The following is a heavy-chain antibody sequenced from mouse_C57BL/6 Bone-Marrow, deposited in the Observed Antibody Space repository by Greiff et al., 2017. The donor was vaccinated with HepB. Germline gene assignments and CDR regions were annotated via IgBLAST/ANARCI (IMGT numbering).Heavy chain of an antibody. CDR1: GYAFSSSW. J-gene: IGHJ1*03. V-gene: IGHV1-82*01. CDR3: ARNDGYYWWYFDV. CDR2: IYPGDGDT. Sequence: QVQLKESGPELVKPGASVKISCKASGYAFSSSWMNWVKQRPGKGLEWIGRIYPGDGDTNYNGKFKGKATLTADKSSSTAYMQLSSLTSEDSAVYFCARNDGYYWWYFDVWGTGTTVTVSS. D-gene: IGHD2-3*01.